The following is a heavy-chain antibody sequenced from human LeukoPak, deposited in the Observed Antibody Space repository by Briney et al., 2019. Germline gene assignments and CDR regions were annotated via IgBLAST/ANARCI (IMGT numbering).Heavy chain of an antibody. J-gene: IGHJ2*01. CDR3: ARVYGGSNWYFDL. V-gene: IGHV4-59*01. CDR2: IYYSGSI. D-gene: IGHD4-23*01. Sequence: PSETLSLTCTVSGASISSYYWSWIRQPPGKGLEWIGDIYYSGSIKYNPSLKSRVTMSVDTSKNQFSLKLSSVTAADTAVYYCARVYGGSNWYFDLWGRGTLVTVSS. CDR1: GASISSYY.